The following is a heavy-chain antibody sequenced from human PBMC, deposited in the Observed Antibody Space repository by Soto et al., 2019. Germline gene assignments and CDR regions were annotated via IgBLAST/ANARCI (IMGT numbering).Heavy chain of an antibody. CDR2: IYSGGST. D-gene: IGHD6-6*01. J-gene: IGHJ4*02. Sequence: GGSLRLSCAASGVPVSSNYVSWVRQAPGKGLEWVSVIYSGGSTYYADSVKGRFTISRDNSKNTLYLQMNSLRAEDTAVYYCASGGSSLNFDSWGQGTLVTVSS. V-gene: IGHV3-53*01. CDR3: ASGGSSLNFDS. CDR1: GVPVSSNY.